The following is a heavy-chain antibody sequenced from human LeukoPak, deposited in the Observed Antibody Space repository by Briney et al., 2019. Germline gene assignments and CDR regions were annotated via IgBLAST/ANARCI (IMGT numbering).Heavy chain of an antibody. CDR1: GFTFSSYG. CDR2: ISYDGSNK. CDR3: AKDRPVVATIPYYMDV. V-gene: IGHV3-30*18. Sequence: AGGSLRLSCAASGFTFSSYGMHWVRQAPGKWLEWVAVISYDGSNKYYADSVKGRFTISRDNSKNTLYVQMNSLRAEDTAVYYCAKDRPVVATIPYYMDVWGKGTTVTVSS. D-gene: IGHD5-12*01. J-gene: IGHJ6*03.